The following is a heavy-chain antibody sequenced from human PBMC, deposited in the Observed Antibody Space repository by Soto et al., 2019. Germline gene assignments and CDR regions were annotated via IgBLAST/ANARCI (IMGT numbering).Heavy chain of an antibody. CDR2: IYSGGST. V-gene: IGHV3-66*01. J-gene: IGHJ4*02. CDR1: GFTVSSNY. Sequence: EVQLVESGGGLVQPGGSLRLSCAASGFTVSSNYMSWVRQAPGKGLEWVSVIYSGGSTYYADSVKGRFTISRDNSKNTLYLQMNSLRAEDTAVHYCARDSAVAGIGYWGQGTLVTVSS. D-gene: IGHD6-19*01. CDR3: ARDSAVAGIGY.